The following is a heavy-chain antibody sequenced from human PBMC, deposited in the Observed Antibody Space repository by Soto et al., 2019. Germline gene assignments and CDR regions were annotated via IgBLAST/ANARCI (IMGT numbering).Heavy chain of an antibody. J-gene: IGHJ4*02. CDR1: GFTFSSYS. V-gene: IGHV3-21*01. CDR2: ISSSSSYI. CDR3: ARNSRARGPDHGY. D-gene: IGHD1-26*01. Sequence: EVQLVESGGGLVKPGGSLRLSCAASGFTFSSYSMNWVRQAPGKGLEWVSSISSSSSYIYYADSVKGRFTISRDNAKNSRYLKRKSLGAGDRVVYYWARNSRARGPDHGYGGRGTLVPVPS.